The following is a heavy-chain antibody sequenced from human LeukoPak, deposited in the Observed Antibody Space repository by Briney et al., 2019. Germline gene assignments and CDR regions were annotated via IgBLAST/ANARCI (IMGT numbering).Heavy chain of an antibody. CDR1: GFTFSIHA. Sequence: GGSLRLSCAASGFTFSIHAMNWVRQAPGKGLEWVSVITGNSVNTFYADSVKGRFTISRDNSKNTLYMYMNSLRAVDAAVYYCVKAASGGWYDTNFDYWGQGTLVTVSS. D-gene: IGHD6-19*01. V-gene: IGHV3-23*01. CDR3: VKAASGGWYDTNFDY. J-gene: IGHJ4*02. CDR2: ITGNSVNT.